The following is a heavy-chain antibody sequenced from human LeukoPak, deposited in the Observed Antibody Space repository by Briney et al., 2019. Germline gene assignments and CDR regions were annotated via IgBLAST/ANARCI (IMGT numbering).Heavy chain of an antibody. J-gene: IGHJ4*02. CDR2: ISSSSSYT. CDR3: ASSRYCSSTSCFYFDY. CDR1: GFTFSDYY. D-gene: IGHD2-2*01. V-gene: IGHV3-11*06. Sequence: NSGGSLRLSCAASGFTFSDYYMSWIRQAPGKGLEWVSYISSSSSYTNYADSVKGRFTISRDNAKNSLYLQMNSLRAEDTAVYYCASSRYCSSTSCFYFDYWGQGTLVTVSS.